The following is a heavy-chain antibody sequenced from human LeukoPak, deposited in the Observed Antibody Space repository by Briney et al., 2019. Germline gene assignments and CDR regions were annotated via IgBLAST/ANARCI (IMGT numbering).Heavy chain of an antibody. J-gene: IGHJ4*02. CDR3: AKTEYYYGSGSYYFDY. CDR1: GFTVSSNS. D-gene: IGHD3-10*01. CDR2: IYSAGST. Sequence: GGSLRLSCTVSGFTVSSNSMSWVRQAPGKGLEWVSFIYSAGSTHYSDSVKGRFTISIDNSKNTLYLQMNSLRAEDTAVYYCAKTEYYYGSGSYYFDYWGQGTLVTVSS. V-gene: IGHV3-53*05.